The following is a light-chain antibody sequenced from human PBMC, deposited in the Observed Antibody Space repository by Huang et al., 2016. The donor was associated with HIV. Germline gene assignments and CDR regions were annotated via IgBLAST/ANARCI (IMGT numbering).Light chain of an antibody. V-gene: IGKV1-NL1*01. CDR1: QGITNS. J-gene: IGKJ4*01. CDR3: QQYYSSPPT. Sequence: DIQMTQSPSSLSASVGDRVTITCRASQGITNSLAWYQQKPGKAPKFLLYDSSTLESGVPSRVSGSGSGTDFTLTISSLQPEDFATYYCQQYYSSPPTFGGGTKVEIK. CDR2: DSS.